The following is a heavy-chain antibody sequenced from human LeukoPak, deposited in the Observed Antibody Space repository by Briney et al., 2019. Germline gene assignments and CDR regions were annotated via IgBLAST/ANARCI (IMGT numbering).Heavy chain of an antibody. D-gene: IGHD3-10*01. CDR2: IYYSGST. CDR1: GGSISSYY. J-gene: IGHJ4*02. Sequence: SETLSLTCTVSGGSISSYYWSWIRQPPGKGLEWIGYIYYSGSTNYNPSLKSRVTISVDTSKNQFSLKLSSVTAADTAVYYCARRHYGSGSRYWGQGTLVTVSS. CDR3: ARRHYGSGSRY. V-gene: IGHV4-59*12.